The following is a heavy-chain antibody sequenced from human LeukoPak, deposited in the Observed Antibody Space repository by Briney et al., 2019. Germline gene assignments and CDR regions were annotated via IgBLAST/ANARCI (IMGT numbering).Heavy chain of an antibody. CDR1: GFTFSSHW. V-gene: IGHV3-7*01. CDR2: INQDGSEK. J-gene: IGHJ4*02. CDR3: ARDHRDPGVIFDY. Sequence: PGGSLRLSCAASGFTFSSHWMSWVRQAPGKGLEWVANINQDGSEKYYVDSVKGRFTISRDNAKKSLYLKMSSVRAEDTAVYYCARDHRDPGVIFDYWGQGTLVPVSS. D-gene: IGHD3-10*01.